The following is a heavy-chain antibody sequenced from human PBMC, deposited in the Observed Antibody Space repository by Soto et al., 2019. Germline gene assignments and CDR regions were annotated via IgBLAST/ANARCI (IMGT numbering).Heavy chain of an antibody. V-gene: IGHV3-23*01. J-gene: IGHJ5*02. CDR2: IHGNGGGT. D-gene: IGHD3-16*01. CDR3: AKDAVAVNGVWDWFDP. CDR1: GFNFRNDA. Sequence: EVQLLESGGGLVQPGGSLRLSCAASGFNFRNDAMSWVRQPPGKGVEWVSSIHGNGGGTYYADSVQGRFTVSRDDSKGTLYLQLSSLRVDDTAVYYCAKDAVAVNGVWDWFDPWCQGTLVTVSS.